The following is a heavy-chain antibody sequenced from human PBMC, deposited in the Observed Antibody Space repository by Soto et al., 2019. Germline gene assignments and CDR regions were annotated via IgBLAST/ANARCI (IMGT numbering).Heavy chain of an antibody. Sequence: GGSLRLSCAASGFTFSTYWMTWVRRAPGKGLEWVANIKQDGREKYYVDSVKGRFTISRDNAKNSLYLQMNNLRAEDTALYYCTRDYYASGKFDYWGQGTLVTVSS. V-gene: IGHV3-7*01. CDR1: GFTFSTYW. D-gene: IGHD3-10*01. J-gene: IGHJ4*02. CDR2: IKQDGREK. CDR3: TRDYYASGKFDY.